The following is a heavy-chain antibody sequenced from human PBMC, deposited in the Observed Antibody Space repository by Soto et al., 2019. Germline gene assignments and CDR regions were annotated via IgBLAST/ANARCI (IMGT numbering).Heavy chain of an antibody. CDR2: IIPIFHTA. V-gene: IGHV1-69*01. CDR1: GDSFNSYA. D-gene: IGHD2-2*01. CDR3: ARVGYCNTTNCLFYYYHYGMDV. J-gene: IGHJ6*02. Sequence: QVQLVQSGAEVKKPGSSVKVFCKASGDSFNSYAISWVRQAPGQGLEWMGGIIPIFHTANHAQKFQARVTMTADESASTAYMELSGLRSEDTAVYYCARVGYCNTTNCLFYYYHYGMDVWGQGTTVTVS.